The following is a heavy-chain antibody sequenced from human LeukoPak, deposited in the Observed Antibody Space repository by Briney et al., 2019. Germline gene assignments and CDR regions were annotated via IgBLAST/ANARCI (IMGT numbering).Heavy chain of an antibody. CDR1: GYIFTDYY. D-gene: IGHD2-2*01. CDR3: ARDGCSSTSCPPWNYYYYMDV. J-gene: IGHJ6*03. V-gene: IGHV1-2*02. Sequence: ASVKVSCKASGYIFTDYYIHWVRQAPGQGLEWMGWINPNSGGTNYAQKFQGRVTMTRDTSISTAYMELSRLRSDNTAVYYCARDGCSSTSCPPWNYYYYMDVWGKGTTVTVSS. CDR2: INPNSGGT.